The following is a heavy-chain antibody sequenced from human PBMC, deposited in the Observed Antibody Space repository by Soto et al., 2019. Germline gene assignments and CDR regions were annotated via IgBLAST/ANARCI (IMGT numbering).Heavy chain of an antibody. V-gene: IGHV3-21*06. Sequence: VGSLRLSCAASGFTFTRYSMNWVRQAPGKGLEWVSSISSTTNYIYYGGSMKGRFTISRDNAKNSLYLEVNSLRAEDTAVYYCARESEDLTSNFDYWGQGTLVTVSS. CDR3: ARESEDLTSNFDY. J-gene: IGHJ4*02. CDR1: GFTFTRYS. CDR2: ISSTTNYI.